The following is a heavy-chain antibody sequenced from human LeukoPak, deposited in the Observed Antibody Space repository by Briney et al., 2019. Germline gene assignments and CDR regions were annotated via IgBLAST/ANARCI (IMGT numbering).Heavy chain of an antibody. J-gene: IGHJ4*02. CDR2: NT. Sequence: GESLKISCKGSEYSFTKYWIGWVRQMPGKGLEWMGINTRYSPSFQGQVTISADKSISTAYLQWSSLKASDTAMYYCAITDYYRSLYYFDYWGQGTLVTVSS. CDR3: AITDYYRSLYYFDY. CDR1: EYSFTKYW. D-gene: IGHD3-10*01. V-gene: IGHV5-51*01.